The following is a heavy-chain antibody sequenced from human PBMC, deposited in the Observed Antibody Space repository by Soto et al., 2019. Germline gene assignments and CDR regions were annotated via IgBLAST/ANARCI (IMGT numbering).Heavy chain of an antibody. D-gene: IGHD2-2*01. J-gene: IGHJ4*02. Sequence: EVQLVESGGGLVQPGRSLRLSCAASGFTFDDYAMHWVRQAPGKGLEWVSGISWNSGSIGYADSVKGRFTISRDNAKNSLYLQMNSLRAEDTALYYCAKATRYCSSTSFYADFDYWGQGTLVTVSS. CDR1: GFTFDDYA. CDR2: ISWNSGSI. CDR3: AKATRYCSSTSFYADFDY. V-gene: IGHV3-9*01.